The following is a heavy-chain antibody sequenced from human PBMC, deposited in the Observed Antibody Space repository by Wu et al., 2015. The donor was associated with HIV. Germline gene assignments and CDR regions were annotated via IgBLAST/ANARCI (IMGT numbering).Heavy chain of an antibody. D-gene: IGHD1-1*01. CDR1: GYTFTTYY. V-gene: IGHV1-46*03. J-gene: IGHJ3*02. Sequence: QVQLVQSGAEVKKPGASVKVSCKASGYTFTTYYIHWVRQAPGQGPEWMGVINPSENRVSCAQRFQGRVTMTRDTSTSTVYMELSSLRSGDTAVYFCANRNRIGNMEAFDIWGQGTKVIVSS. CDR3: ANRNRIGNMEAFDI. CDR2: INPSENRV.